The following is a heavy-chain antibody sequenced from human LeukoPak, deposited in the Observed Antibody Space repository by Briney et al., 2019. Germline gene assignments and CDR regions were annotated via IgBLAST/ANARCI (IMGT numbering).Heavy chain of an antibody. J-gene: IGHJ4*02. V-gene: IGHV1-18*01. Sequence: ASVKVSCKASGYTFTSYGISWVRQAPGQGLEWMGWISAYNGNTNYAQKLQGRVTMTTDTSTTTAYMELSNLRSDDTAVYYCARGGLSDIRRWLRSWDLLFDYWGQGTLVTVSS. CDR1: GYTFTSYG. D-gene: IGHD5-12*01. CDR3: ARGGLSDIRRWLRSWDLLFDY. CDR2: ISAYNGNT.